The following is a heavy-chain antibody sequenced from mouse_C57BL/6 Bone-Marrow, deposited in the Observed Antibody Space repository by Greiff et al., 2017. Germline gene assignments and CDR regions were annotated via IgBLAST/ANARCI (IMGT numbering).Heavy chain of an antibody. CDR3: ARGGYCGRFAY. V-gene: IGHV1-76*01. D-gene: IGHD2-3*01. CDR1: GYTFTDYY. CDR2: IYPGSGNT. J-gene: IGHJ3*01. Sequence: VKLVESGAELVRPGASVKLSCKASGYTFTDYYINWVKQRPGQGLEWIASIYPGSGNTYYNEKFKGKAKLTADTSSSTAYMQLSSLTSEDSAVYFCARGGYCGRFAYWGQGTPLTVSS.